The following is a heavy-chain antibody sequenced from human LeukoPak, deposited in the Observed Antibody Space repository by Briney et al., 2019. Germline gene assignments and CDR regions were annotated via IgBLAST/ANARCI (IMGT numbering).Heavy chain of an antibody. CDR3: ARVRLPTYYFEY. J-gene: IGHJ4*02. CDR2: INPNSGGT. D-gene: IGHD5-18*01. V-gene: IGHV1-2*02. CDR1: GYTFTSYG. Sequence: ASVKVSCKASGYTFTSYGISWVRQAPGQGLEWMGWINPNSGGTNYAQKFQGRVTMTRDTSINTAYMELSRLRSDDTAVYYCARVRLPTYYFEYWGQGTLVTVSS.